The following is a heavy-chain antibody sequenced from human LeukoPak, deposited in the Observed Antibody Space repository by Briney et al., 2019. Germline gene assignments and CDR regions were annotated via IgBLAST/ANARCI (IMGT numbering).Heavy chain of an antibody. J-gene: IGHJ4*02. Sequence: ASVKVSCKASGGTFSSYAISWVRQAPGQGLEWMGGIIPIFGTANYAQKFQGRVTITADESTSTAYMELSSLRSKDTAVYYCARVSGGYCSSTSCYAVDTDYWGQGTLVTVSS. CDR1: GGTFSSYA. V-gene: IGHV1-69*13. D-gene: IGHD2-2*01. CDR2: IIPIFGTA. CDR3: ARVSGGYCSSTSCYAVDTDY.